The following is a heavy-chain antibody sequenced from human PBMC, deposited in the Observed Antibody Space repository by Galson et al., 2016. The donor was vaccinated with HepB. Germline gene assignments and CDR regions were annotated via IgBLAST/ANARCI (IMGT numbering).Heavy chain of an antibody. J-gene: IGHJ4*02. CDR3: ARRSTYGDYDY. V-gene: IGHV4-28*01. CDR1: GCSLSENYW. D-gene: IGHD4-17*01. CDR2: IHHSGGT. Sequence: AVSGCSLSENYWWGWIRQPPGRGLEWIGYIHHSGGTFYTPSHKSRVTMAVDTSKNQFSLKLSSVTAVDTAMYYCARRSTYGDYDYWGQGILVTVSS.